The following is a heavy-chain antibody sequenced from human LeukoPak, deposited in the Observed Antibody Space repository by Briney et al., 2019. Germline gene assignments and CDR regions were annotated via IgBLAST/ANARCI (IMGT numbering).Heavy chain of an antibody. J-gene: IGHJ6*03. CDR3: ARDSAQGGYMDV. V-gene: IGHV3-48*01. Sequence: GGSLRLSCAASGFTFSTYSMNWVRLAPGKGLEWVSNIRSSSSTTYYADSVKGRFTISRDNGKDSLYLQMNSPRGEDTAVYYCARDSAQGGYMDVWGKGTTVTVSS. CDR2: IRSSSSTT. CDR1: GFTFSTYS.